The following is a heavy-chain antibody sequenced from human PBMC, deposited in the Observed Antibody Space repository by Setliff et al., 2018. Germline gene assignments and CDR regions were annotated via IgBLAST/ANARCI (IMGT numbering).Heavy chain of an antibody. D-gene: IGHD2-21*01. CDR2: VNPRTGST. CDR1: GYVFTGYY. J-gene: IGHJ4*02. V-gene: IGHV1-46*01. CDR3: ARDAVSNFDRGDSPDH. Sequence: ASVKVSCKASGYVFTGYYIHWVRHAPGQGFEWMGSVNPRTGSTAYAARFQGRITMTRDTSATTVYMTLGSLRSDDTAVYFCARDAVSNFDRGDSPDHWGRGTLVTVSS.